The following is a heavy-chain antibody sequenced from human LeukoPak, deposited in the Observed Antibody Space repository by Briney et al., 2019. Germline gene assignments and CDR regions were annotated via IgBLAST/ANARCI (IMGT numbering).Heavy chain of an antibody. V-gene: IGHV4-59*01. J-gene: IGHJ6*03. CDR1: GGSISSYY. CDR2: IYYSGST. CDR3: ARDRGGSYNNYYMDV. Sequence: PSETLSLTCTVSGGSISSYYWSWIRQPPGKGLEWIGYIYYSGSTNYNPSLKSRVTTSVDTSKNQFSLKLSSVTAADTAVYYCARDRGGSYNNYYMDVWGKGTTVTVSS. D-gene: IGHD1-26*01.